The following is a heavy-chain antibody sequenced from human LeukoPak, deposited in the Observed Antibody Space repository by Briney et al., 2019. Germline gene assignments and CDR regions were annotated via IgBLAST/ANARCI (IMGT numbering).Heavy chain of an antibody. CDR3: ARRVTRSSRRSCFDY. V-gene: IGHV4-34*01. D-gene: IGHD6-13*01. J-gene: IGHJ4*02. CDR1: GESFTGYY. CDR2: INHSGST. Sequence: PSETLSLTCAVSGESFTGYYWSWIRQPPGKGREWIGEINHSGSTNYNPSPKRRVTISVDTSKDQFSLKLSSVTAADTAVYYCARRVTRSSRRSCFDYWGQGTLVTVSS.